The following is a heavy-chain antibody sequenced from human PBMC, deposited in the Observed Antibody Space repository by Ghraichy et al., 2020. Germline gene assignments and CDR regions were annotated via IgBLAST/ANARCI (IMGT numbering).Heavy chain of an antibody. Sequence: SETLSLTCAVYGGSFSGYYWSWIRQPPGKGLEWIGEINNSGSTNYNPSLKSRVTISVDTSKNQFSLKLSSVTAADTAVYYCARVKDIVVVVAATDSGGIDYWGQGTLVTVSS. CDR3: ARVKDIVVVVAATDSGGIDY. D-gene: IGHD2-15*01. V-gene: IGHV4-34*01. CDR1: GGSFSGYY. CDR2: INNSGST. J-gene: IGHJ4*02.